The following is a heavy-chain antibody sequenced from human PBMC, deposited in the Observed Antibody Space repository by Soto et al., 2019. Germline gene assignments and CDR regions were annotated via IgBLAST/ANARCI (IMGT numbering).Heavy chain of an antibody. CDR1: GGSISSSSYY. V-gene: IGHV4-39*01. D-gene: IGHD4-17*01. Sequence: QLLESGPGLVKPSETLSLTCTVSGGSISSSSYYWDWIRQPPGKGLEWIGSIYYTGNTYYNPSLRSRITISVDTSKNQFSLKLSSVTAADTAVYYCVRLIGMTTATTDRGFDTWGQGTLVTFSS. CDR2: IYYTGNT. CDR3: VRLIGMTTATTDRGFDT. J-gene: IGHJ5*02.